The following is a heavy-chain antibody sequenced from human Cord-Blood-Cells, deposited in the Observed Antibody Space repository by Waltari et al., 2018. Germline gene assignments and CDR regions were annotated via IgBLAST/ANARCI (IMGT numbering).Heavy chain of an antibody. CDR3: ARIWFGELPDY. CDR2: IYSGGST. V-gene: IGHV3-53*01. J-gene: IGHJ4*02. Sequence: EVQLVESGGGLIQPGGSLRLSCAASGFTVSSNYISWVRQAPGKGLEWVSVIYSGGSTYYADSVKGRFTISRDNSKNTLYLQMNSLRAEDTAVYYCARIWFGELPDYWGQGTLVTVSS. D-gene: IGHD3-10*01. CDR1: GFTVSSNY.